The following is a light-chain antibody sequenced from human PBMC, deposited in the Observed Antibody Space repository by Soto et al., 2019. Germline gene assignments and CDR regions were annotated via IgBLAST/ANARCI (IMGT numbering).Light chain of an antibody. V-gene: IGKV3-15*01. CDR1: QNIRSN. Sequence: EIMMSQSPATLSVSPGEGATLSCRVSQNIRSNLAWYQQKPGQAPRLLMYGASTRADGIPARFTGSGSGTEFTLTISSLQSEDSAVYFCQQYHIWPPWTSGQGTKVDI. CDR2: GAS. CDR3: QQYHIWPPWT. J-gene: IGKJ1*01.